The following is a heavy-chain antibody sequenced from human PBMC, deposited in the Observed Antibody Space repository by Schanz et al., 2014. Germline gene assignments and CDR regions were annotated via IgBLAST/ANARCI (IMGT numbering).Heavy chain of an antibody. CDR1: GFTFSSYA. Sequence: EGQLLESGGGLIQPGGSLRLSCAASGFTFSSYAMSWVRQAPGKGLEWVSTIGYLGDTYYPDSVKGRFTISRDNSKNILYLQMNSLRAEDTAVYYCAKARRKSNCSGGRCFHYSYYGMDVWGQGTTVTVSS. D-gene: IGHD2-15*01. CDR2: IGYLGDT. J-gene: IGHJ6*02. V-gene: IGHV3-23*01. CDR3: AKARRKSNCSGGRCFHYSYYGMDV.